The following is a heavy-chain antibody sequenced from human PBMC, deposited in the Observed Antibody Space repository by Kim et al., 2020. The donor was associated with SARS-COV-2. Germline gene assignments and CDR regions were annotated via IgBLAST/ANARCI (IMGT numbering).Heavy chain of an antibody. CDR3: ARHALTTVSPH. D-gene: IGHD4-4*01. J-gene: IGHJ4*02. Sequence: SETLSLTCTVSGGSISSSSYYWGWIRQPPGKGLEWIGSIYYSGSTYYNPSLKSRVTISVDTSKNQFSLKLSSVTAADTAVYYCARHALTTVSPHWGQGTLVTVSS. CDR1: GGSISSSSYY. CDR2: IYYSGST. V-gene: IGHV4-39*01.